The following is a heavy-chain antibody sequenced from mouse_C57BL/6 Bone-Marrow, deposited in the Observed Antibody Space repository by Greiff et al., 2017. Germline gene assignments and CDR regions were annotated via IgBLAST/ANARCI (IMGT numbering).Heavy chain of an antibody. CDR3: ARGLPRRLYYAMDY. D-gene: IGHD2-2*01. J-gene: IGHJ4*01. CDR2: IDPEDGET. V-gene: IGHV14-2*01. CDR1: GFNITDYY. Sequence: EVKLEESGAELVKPGASVKLSCTASGFNITDYYMHWVKQRPEQGLEWIGRIDPEDGETKYAPKFQGKATITADTSSNTAYLQLSSLTSEDAAVXYCARGLPRRLYYAMDYWGQGTSVTVSS.